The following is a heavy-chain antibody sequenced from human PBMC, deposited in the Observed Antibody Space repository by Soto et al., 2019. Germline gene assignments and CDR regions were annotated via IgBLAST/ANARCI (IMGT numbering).Heavy chain of an antibody. CDR1: GFTFSTYA. V-gene: IGHV3-33*01. CDR2: FWYDGSNK. Sequence: GGSLRLSCAASGFTFSTYAMHWVRQAPGKGLEWVAVFWYDGSNKYYADSVKGRFTISRDNSKNTLYLQMNSLRAEDTAVYYCARDGDLYVWGSPLDYWGQGTLVTVSS. J-gene: IGHJ4*02. CDR3: ARDGDLYVWGSPLDY. D-gene: IGHD3-16*01.